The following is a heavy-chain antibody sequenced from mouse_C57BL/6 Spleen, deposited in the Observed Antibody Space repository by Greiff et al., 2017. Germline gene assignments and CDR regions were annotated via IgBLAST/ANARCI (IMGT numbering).Heavy chain of an antibody. CDR2: ISSGSSTI. J-gene: IGHJ1*03. V-gene: IGHV5-17*01. Sequence: PEKGLEWVAYISSGSSTIYYADTVKGRFTISRDNAKNTLFLQMTRLRSEDTAMYYCARWERDWYFDVWGTGTTVTVSS. CDR3: ARWERDWYFDV. D-gene: IGHD4-1*01.